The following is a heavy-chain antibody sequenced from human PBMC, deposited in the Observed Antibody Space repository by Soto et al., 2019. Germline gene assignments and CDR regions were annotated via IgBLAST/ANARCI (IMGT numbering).Heavy chain of an antibody. D-gene: IGHD2-15*01. V-gene: IGHV4-30-4*01. CDR2: IYYSGST. CDR1: GGSISSGDYY. Sequence: QVQLQESGPGLVKPSQTLSLTCTVSGGSISSGDYYWSWIRQPPGKGLEWIGYIYYSGSTYYNPSLRSRVTVSVDTSKPQFSLKLSSVTAADTAVYYCARLGPYSYGMDVWGQGTTVTVSS. CDR3: ARLGPYSYGMDV. J-gene: IGHJ6*02.